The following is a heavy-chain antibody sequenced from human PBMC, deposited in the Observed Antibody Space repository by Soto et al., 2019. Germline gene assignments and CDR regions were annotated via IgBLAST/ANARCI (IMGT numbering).Heavy chain of an antibody. Sequence: GGSLRLSCAASGFTFSSYAMSWVRQAPGKGLEWVSAISGSGGSTYYADSVKGRFTISRDNSKNTLYLQMNSLRAEDTAVYYCAKDRGIAVAGTELDYWGQGTLVTVSS. CDR1: GFTFSSYA. J-gene: IGHJ4*02. CDR3: AKDRGIAVAGTELDY. V-gene: IGHV3-23*01. D-gene: IGHD6-19*01. CDR2: ISGSGGST.